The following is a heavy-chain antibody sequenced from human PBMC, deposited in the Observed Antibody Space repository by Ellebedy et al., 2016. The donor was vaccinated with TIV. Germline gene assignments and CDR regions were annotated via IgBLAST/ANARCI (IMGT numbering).Heavy chain of an antibody. CDR1: GGTFSSYA. D-gene: IGHD6-13*01. CDR2: IIPIFGTA. J-gene: IGHJ6*02. CDR3: ASMYRVMGAAAGRAYYYGMDV. Sequence: AASVKVSCKASGGTFSSYAISWVRQAPGQGLEWMGGIIPIFGTANYAQKFQGRVTITADESTSTAYMELSSLRSEDTAVYYCASMYRVMGAAAGRAYYYGMDVWGQGTTVTVSS. V-gene: IGHV1-69*13.